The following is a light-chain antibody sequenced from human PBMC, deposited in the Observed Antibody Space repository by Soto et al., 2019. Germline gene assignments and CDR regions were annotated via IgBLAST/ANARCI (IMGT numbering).Light chain of an antibody. Sequence: EIVLTQSPATLSLSPGDRATLSCRASQNISNYLTWYQQKPGQAPRLLIYDASSRATGSATGVPVRFSGTGSGTDFPLTISRLEPEDFAVYYCQQRSNWKFTFGQGTKLEI. CDR2: DAS. CDR3: QQRSNWKFT. V-gene: IGKV3-11*01. CDR1: QNISNY. J-gene: IGKJ2*01.